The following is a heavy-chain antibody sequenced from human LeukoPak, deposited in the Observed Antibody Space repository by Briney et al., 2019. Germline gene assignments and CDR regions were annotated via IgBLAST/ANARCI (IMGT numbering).Heavy chain of an antibody. Sequence: PGGSLRLSCAASGFTFSTYRMNWVRQAPGKGLEWVSYFSSSSGTMYYADSVRGRFTISRDIAKNSLYLQMNSLRAEDTAVYYCATVGSSWFYDYWGRGTLVTVSS. CDR1: GFTFSTYR. D-gene: IGHD6-13*01. V-gene: IGHV3-48*01. CDR3: ATVGSSWFYDY. J-gene: IGHJ4*02. CDR2: FSSSSGTM.